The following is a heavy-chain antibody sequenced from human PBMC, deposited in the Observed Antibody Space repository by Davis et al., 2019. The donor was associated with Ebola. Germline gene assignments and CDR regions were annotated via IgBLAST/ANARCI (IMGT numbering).Heavy chain of an antibody. CDR2: IYYSGST. CDR3: AREDRYDILTGYYNSYFDY. J-gene: IGHJ4*02. Sequence: PSETLSLTCTVSGGSISSYYWSWIRQPPGKGLEWIGYIYYSGSTNYNPSLKSRVTISVDTSKNQFSLKLSSVTAADTAVYYCAREDRYDILTGYYNSYFDYWGQGTLVTVSS. CDR1: GGSISSYY. V-gene: IGHV4-59*01. D-gene: IGHD3-9*01.